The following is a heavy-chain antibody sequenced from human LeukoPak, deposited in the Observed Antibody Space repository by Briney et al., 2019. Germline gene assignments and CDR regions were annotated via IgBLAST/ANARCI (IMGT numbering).Heavy chain of an antibody. CDR2: ISYDGGHT. Sequence: GGSLRLSCAASGFTFSSYGMHWVRQAPGKGLERVAVISYDGGHTYYTDAVKGRFTISREYAQSSVFVQLKRLRDEDTAVYFCASGVTVLTRHFDSWGRGTLVTVSS. J-gene: IGHJ4*02. D-gene: IGHD6-6*01. CDR1: GFTFSSYG. CDR3: ASGVTVLTRHFDS. V-gene: IGHV3-30*03.